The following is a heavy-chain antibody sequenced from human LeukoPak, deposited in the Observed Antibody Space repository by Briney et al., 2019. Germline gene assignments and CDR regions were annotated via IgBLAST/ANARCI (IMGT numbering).Heavy chain of an antibody. Sequence: GASVKVSCKASGYTFTGYYMHWVRQAPGQGLEWMGWINPNSGGTNYAQKFQGRVTMTRDTSISTAYMKLSRLRSDDTAVYYCARIYDFWSGYYPPYYYYGMDVWGQGTTVTVSS. CDR1: GYTFTGYY. CDR3: ARIYDFWSGYYPPYYYYGMDV. V-gene: IGHV1-2*02. D-gene: IGHD3-3*01. CDR2: INPNSGGT. J-gene: IGHJ6*02.